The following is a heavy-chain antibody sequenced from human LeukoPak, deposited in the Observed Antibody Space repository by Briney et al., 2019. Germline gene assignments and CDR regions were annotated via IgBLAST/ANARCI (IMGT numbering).Heavy chain of an antibody. V-gene: IGHV3-48*02. CDR3: ARGVAAAGRLVDY. CDR2: ISSSSSTI. Sequence: GGPLRLSCAASGFTFSSYNMNWVRQAPGKGLEWVSYISSSSSTIYYADSVKGRFTISRENAKNSLYLQMNSLRDEDTAVYYCARGVAAAGRLVDYWGQGTLVTVSS. J-gene: IGHJ4*02. D-gene: IGHD6-13*01. CDR1: GFTFSSYN.